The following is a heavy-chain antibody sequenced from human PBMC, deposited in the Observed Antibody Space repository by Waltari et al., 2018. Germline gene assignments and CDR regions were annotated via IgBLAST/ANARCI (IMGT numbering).Heavy chain of an antibody. CDR3: ASYDSSGPDY. CDR1: GYSISSGYY. D-gene: IGHD3-22*01. J-gene: IGHJ4*02. V-gene: IGHV4-38-2*01. CDR2: IYYSGST. Sequence: QVQLQESGPGLVKPSETLSLTCAVSGYSISSGYYWGWIRQPPGKGLEWIGSIYYSGSTYYNPSLKSRVTISVDTSKNQFSLKLSSVTAADTAVYYCASYDSSGPDYWGQGTLVTVSS.